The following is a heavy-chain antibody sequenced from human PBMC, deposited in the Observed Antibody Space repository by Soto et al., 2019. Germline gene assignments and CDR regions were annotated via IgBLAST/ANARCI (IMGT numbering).Heavy chain of an antibody. V-gene: IGHV1-18*01. CDR3: AIGKMVRGPRPQYYFYYGMEV. D-gene: IGHD3-10*01. CDR2: IGAHNGNT. Sequence: QVQLVQSGAEVKKPGASVKVSCKASGYTLTIYGFTWVRQAPGQGLEWMGWIGAHNGNTNYAQKIQGRVTMTTDRSTSTAYMELRSLRSDDTAIYYCAIGKMVRGPRPQYYFYYGMEVWGRGTTVTVSS. J-gene: IGHJ6*02. CDR1: GYTLTIYG.